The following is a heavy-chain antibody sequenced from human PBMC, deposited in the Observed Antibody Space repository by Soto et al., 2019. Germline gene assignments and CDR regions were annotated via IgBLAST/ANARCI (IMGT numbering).Heavy chain of an antibody. V-gene: IGHV3-21*01. J-gene: IGHJ4*02. Sequence: EVQLVESGGGLVKPGGSLRLSCAASGFTFSSYGMNWVRQTPGKGLEWVSSISSSSSYTYYADSVKGRFTISRDKAKNSLYLQMNSLRAEDTAVYYCAREIPQSDRIDYWGQGTLVTVSS. CDR1: GFTFSSYG. CDR3: AREIPQSDRIDY. CDR2: ISSSSSYT. D-gene: IGHD2-21*01.